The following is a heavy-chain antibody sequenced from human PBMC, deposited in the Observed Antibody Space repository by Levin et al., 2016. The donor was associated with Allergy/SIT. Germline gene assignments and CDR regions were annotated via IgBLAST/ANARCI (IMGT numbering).Heavy chain of an antibody. CDR2: FSHRGTT. J-gene: IGHJ4*02. Sequence: SETLSLTCIVSGESVSSGNNFWSWIRQPPGKGLEWIGYFSHRGTTNYNPSLRSRVTISADTSKNQLSLKFRSVTAADTAVYYCARDLGGHRGFDYWGQGSLVTVSS. CDR1: GESVSSGNNF. V-gene: IGHV4-61*01. CDR3: ARDLGGHRGFDY. D-gene: IGHD4-23*01.